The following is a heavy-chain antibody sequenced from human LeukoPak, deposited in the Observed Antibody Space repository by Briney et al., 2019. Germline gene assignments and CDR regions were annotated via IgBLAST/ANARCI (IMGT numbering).Heavy chain of an antibody. D-gene: IGHD3-10*01. CDR1: GYSISRGYY. CDR3: ARLHSDYYDI. V-gene: IGHV4-38-2*01. J-gene: IGHJ3*02. CDR2: IHHSGST. Sequence: SETLSLTCGVSGYSISRGYYWGWIRQPPGKGLEWIGNIHHSGSTYYNPPLKSRATISVDTSKNQFSLKLSSVTAADTAVYCCARLHSDYYDIWGQGTMVTVSS.